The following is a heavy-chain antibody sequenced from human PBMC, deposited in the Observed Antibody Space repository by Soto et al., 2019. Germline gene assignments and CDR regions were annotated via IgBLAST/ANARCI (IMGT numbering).Heavy chain of an antibody. CDR3: AKSQWPDYYYYGMDV. V-gene: IGHV3-23*01. CDR2: ISGSGGST. D-gene: IGHD6-19*01. Sequence: PGGSLRLSCAASGFTFSSYAMSWVRQAPGKGLEWVSAISGSGGSTYYADSVKGRFTISRDNSKNTLYLQMNSLRAEDTAVYYCAKSQWPDYYYYGMDVWGQGTTVTVSS. J-gene: IGHJ6*02. CDR1: GFTFSSYA.